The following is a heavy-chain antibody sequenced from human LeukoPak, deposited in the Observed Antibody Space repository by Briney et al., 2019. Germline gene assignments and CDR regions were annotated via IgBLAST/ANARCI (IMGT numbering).Heavy chain of an antibody. J-gene: IGHJ5*02. CDR1: GGSISSSSYY. Sequence: SETLSLTCTVSGGSISSSSYYWGWIRQPPGKGLEWIGSIYYSGSTYYNPSLKSRVTISVDTSKNQFSLKLSSVTAADTAVYYCARGLVDNTYYDYVWGSYRFESNWFDPWGQGTLVTVSS. CDR2: IYYSGST. V-gene: IGHV4-39*07. D-gene: IGHD3-16*02. CDR3: ARGLVDNTYYDYVWGSYRFESNWFDP.